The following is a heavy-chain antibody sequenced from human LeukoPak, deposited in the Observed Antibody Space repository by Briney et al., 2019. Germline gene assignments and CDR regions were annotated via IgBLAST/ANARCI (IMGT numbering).Heavy chain of an antibody. J-gene: IGHJ6*03. V-gene: IGHV3-7*03. CDR3: AKLPSQWLVPPGGFYYYYYYMDV. CDR2: INRDGSEK. D-gene: IGHD6-19*01. Sequence: GGSLRLSCAGSGFIFSNFWMGWARQGPGKGLQWVASINRDGSEKHPVDSEKGRFTISRDNAKNSVYLQMNGLRAEDTAVYYCAKLPSQWLVPPGGFYYYYYYMDVWGKGTTVTVSS. CDR1: GFIFSNFW.